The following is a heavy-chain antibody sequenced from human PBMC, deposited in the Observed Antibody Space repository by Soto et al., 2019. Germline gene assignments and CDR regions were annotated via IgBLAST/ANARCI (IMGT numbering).Heavy chain of an antibody. J-gene: IGHJ4*02. V-gene: IGHV1-69*04. Sequence: SVKVSWKASGGAISIYTISWVRQAPGQGLEWMGRIIPILGIANYAQKFQGRVTITADKSTSTAYMELSSLRSEDTAVYYCAREGRIVATISLDYWGQGTLVTVSS. CDR3: AREGRIVATISLDY. D-gene: IGHD5-12*01. CDR2: IIPILGIA. CDR1: GGAISIYT.